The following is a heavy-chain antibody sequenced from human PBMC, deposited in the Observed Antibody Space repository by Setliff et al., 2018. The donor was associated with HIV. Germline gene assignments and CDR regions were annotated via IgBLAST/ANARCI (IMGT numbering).Heavy chain of an antibody. CDR2: FDPEDGET. CDR3: ARELSPSSTRHWYLDL. Sequence: GASVKVSCKVSGYTLSELSMHWVRQAPGKGLEWMGGFDPEDGETIYAEKFQGRVTMTEDESMSTAYMELSSLRSEDTAVYYCARELSPSSTRHWYLDLWGRGTLVTVSS. J-gene: IGHJ2*01. V-gene: IGHV1-24*01. CDR1: GYTLSELS.